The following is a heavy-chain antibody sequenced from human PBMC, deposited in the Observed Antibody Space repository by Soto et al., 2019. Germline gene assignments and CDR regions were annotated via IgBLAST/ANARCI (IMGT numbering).Heavy chain of an antibody. CDR1: GYTFTSYG. V-gene: IGHV1-18*01. CDR2: ISAYNGNT. D-gene: IGHD5-12*01. Sequence: ASVKVSCKASGYTFTSYGISWVRQTPGQGLEWMGWISAYNGNTSYAQKLQGRVTMTTDTSTSTAYMELRSLRSDDTAVYYCARVEYSGYDYYYYYYMDVWGKGTTVTVSS. J-gene: IGHJ6*03. CDR3: ARVEYSGYDYYYYYYMDV.